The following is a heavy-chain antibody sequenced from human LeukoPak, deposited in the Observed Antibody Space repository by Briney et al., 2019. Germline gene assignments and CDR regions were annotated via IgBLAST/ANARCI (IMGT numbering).Heavy chain of an antibody. CDR1: GYTFTSYA. D-gene: IGHD6-19*01. V-gene: IGHV1-3*01. J-gene: IGHJ4*02. CDR3: ARVFSLAVAGYFGY. CDR2: INAGNGNT. Sequence: ASVKVSCKASGYTFTSYAKHWVRQAPGQRLEWMGWINAGNGNTKYSQKFQGRVTITRDTSASTAYMELSSLRSEDTAVYYCARVFSLAVAGYFGYWGQGTLVTVSS.